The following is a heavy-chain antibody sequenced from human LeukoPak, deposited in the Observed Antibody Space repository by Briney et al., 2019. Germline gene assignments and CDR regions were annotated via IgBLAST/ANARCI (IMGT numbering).Heavy chain of an antibody. J-gene: IGHJ4*02. Sequence: ASVKVSCKASGGTFSSYAISWVRQAPGQGLEWMGRIIPIFGIANYAQKFQGRVTITADKSTSTAYMELSSLRSEDTAVYYCARGYSMVTEGYFDYWGQGTLVTVSS. CDR3: ARGYSMVTEGYFDY. D-gene: IGHD5-18*01. V-gene: IGHV1-69*04. CDR2: IIPIFGIA. CDR1: GGTFSSYA.